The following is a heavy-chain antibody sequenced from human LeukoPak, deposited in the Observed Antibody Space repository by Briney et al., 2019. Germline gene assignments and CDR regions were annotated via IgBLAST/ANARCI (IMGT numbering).Heavy chain of an antibody. Sequence: SETLSLTCTVSGGSISSYYGSWIRQPPGKGLEWIGYIYYSGSTNYNPSLKSRVTISVDTSKNQFSLKLSSVTAADTAVYYCASAPYYDFWSGYYTNWYFDLWGRGTLVTVSS. CDR1: GGSISSYY. CDR2: IYYSGST. V-gene: IGHV4-59*01. D-gene: IGHD3-3*01. CDR3: ASAPYYDFWSGYYTNWYFDL. J-gene: IGHJ2*01.